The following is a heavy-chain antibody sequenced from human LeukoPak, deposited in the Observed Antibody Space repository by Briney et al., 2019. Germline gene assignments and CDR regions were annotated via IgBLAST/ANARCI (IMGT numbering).Heavy chain of an antibody. CDR2: IKPSGGST. J-gene: IGHJ4*02. CDR1: GYTFTSYY. D-gene: IGHD3-22*01. Sequence: ASVKVSCKASGYTFTSYYMHWVRQAPGQGLEWMGIIKPSGGSTSYAQKFQGRVTMTRDTSTSTVYMELSSLRSEDTAVYYCAREVDSSGYWGGYFDYWGQGTLVTVSS. V-gene: IGHV1-46*01. CDR3: AREVDSSGYWGGYFDY.